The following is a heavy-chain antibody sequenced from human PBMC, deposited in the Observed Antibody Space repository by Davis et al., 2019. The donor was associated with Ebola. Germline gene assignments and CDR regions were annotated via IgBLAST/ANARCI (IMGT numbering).Heavy chain of an antibody. CDR2: IYYSGST. CDR3: ARDSVLGYGMDV. Sequence: MPSETLSLTCTVSGASISGHYWSWIRQTPGKGLEWIGYIYYSGSTNYNPSLKSRVTISVDTSKNQFSLKLSSVTAADTAVYYCARDSVLGYGMDVWGQGTTVTVSS. D-gene: IGHD5/OR15-5a*01. J-gene: IGHJ6*02. CDR1: GASISGHY. V-gene: IGHV4-59*11.